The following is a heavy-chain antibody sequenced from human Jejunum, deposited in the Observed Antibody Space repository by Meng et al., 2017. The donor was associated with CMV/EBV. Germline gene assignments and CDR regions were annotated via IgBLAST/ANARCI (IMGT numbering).Heavy chain of an antibody. V-gene: IGHV3-73*01. D-gene: IGHD1-26*01. CDR1: FTLSGST. CDR3: SRRWESVGNYFFD. J-gene: IGHJ4*02. Sequence: FTLSGSTIHWVRQASGKGLEWISRIKTKTNNYATAYGASVEGRFTISRDDSKNTAFLQMTGLRSEDTAIYYCSRRWESVGNYFFDWGQGTLVTVSS. CDR2: IKTKTNNYAT.